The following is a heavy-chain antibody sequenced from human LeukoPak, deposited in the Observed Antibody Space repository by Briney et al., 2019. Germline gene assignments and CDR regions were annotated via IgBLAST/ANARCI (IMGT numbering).Heavy chain of an antibody. Sequence: GGSLRLSCAASGFTVSSNYMSWVRQAPGKGLEWVSVIYSGGSTYYADSAKGRFTISRDNSKNTLYLQMNSLRAEDTAVYYCARGLRRGSGWYVGDYWGQGTLVTVSS. V-gene: IGHV3-66*01. CDR3: ARGLRRGSGWYVGDY. D-gene: IGHD6-19*01. J-gene: IGHJ4*02. CDR1: GFTVSSNY. CDR2: IYSGGST.